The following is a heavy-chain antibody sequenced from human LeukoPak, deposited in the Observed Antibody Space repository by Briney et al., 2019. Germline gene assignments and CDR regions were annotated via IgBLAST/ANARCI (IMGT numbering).Heavy chain of an antibody. J-gene: IGHJ6*03. CDR1: GFTFSDYY. Sequence: GGSLRLSCAASGFTFSDYYMSWIRQAPGKVLEWVAVISYDGSNKYYADSVKGRFTISRDNSKNTLYLQMNSLRAEDTAVYYCARARSGRGPTIFGVVIIPLNYMDVWGKGTTVTVSS. V-gene: IGHV3-30-3*01. CDR3: ARARSGRGPTIFGVVIIPLNYMDV. D-gene: IGHD3-3*01. CDR2: ISYDGSNK.